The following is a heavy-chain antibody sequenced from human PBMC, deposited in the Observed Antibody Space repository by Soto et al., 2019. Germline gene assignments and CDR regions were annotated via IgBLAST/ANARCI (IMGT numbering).Heavy chain of an antibody. J-gene: IGHJ6*02. CDR3: ARDGRVVRSFDYYYGMDV. CDR2: INPSGGST. D-gene: IGHD6-6*01. Sequence: ASVKVSCKASGYTFTSYYMHWVRQAPGQGLEWMGIINPSGGSTSYAQKFQGRVTMTRDTSTSTVYMELSSLRSEDTAVYYCARDGRVVRSFDYYYGMDVWGQGTTVTVSS. CDR1: GYTFTSYY. V-gene: IGHV1-46*01.